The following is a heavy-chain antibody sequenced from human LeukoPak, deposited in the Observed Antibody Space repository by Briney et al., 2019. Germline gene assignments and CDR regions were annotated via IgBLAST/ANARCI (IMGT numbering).Heavy chain of an antibody. Sequence: SETLSLTCAVYGGSFSGYYWSWIRQPPGKGLEWIGEINHSGSTNYNPSLKSQVTISVDTSKNQFSLKLSSVTAADTAVYYCARGLRLLWFGEPNHLYYFDYWGQGTLVTVSS. CDR2: INHSGST. J-gene: IGHJ4*02. D-gene: IGHD3-10*01. V-gene: IGHV4-34*01. CDR3: ARGLRLLWFGEPNHLYYFDY. CDR1: GGSFSGYY.